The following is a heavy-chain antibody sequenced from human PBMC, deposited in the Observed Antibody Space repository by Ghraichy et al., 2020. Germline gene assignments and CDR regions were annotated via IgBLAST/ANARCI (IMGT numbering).Heavy chain of an antibody. Sequence: SVKVSCKASGGTFSSYAISWVRQAPGQGLEWMGGIIPIFGTANYAQKFQGRVTITADESTSTAYMELSSLRSEDTAVYYCARGGGQALRGSYQTTGDHYYYYYGMDVWGQGTTVTVSS. CDR2: IIPIFGTA. V-gene: IGHV1-69*13. D-gene: IGHD3-16*02. J-gene: IGHJ6*02. CDR1: GGTFSSYA. CDR3: ARGGGQALRGSYQTTGDHYYYYYGMDV.